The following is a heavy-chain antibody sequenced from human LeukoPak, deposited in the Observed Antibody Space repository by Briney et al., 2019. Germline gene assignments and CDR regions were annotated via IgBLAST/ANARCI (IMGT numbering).Heavy chain of an antibody. CDR2: ISTSGSTI. D-gene: IGHD2-2*01. CDR1: VFTFGDYY. Sequence: PGGSLRLSCAASVFTFGDYYMSWIRQAPGKGLEWVSYISTSGSTIYYADSVKGRFTISRDNSKNRLYLQMNSLRAEDTAVYYCAKGSDNVVKPTAAYGLLDYWGQGTLVTVSS. CDR3: AKGSDNVVKPTAAYGLLDY. J-gene: IGHJ4*02. V-gene: IGHV3-11*01.